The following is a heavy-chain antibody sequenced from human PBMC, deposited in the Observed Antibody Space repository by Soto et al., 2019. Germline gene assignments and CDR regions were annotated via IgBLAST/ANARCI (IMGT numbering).Heavy chain of an antibody. D-gene: IGHD3-10*01. J-gene: IGHJ4*02. CDR2: ISYDGSSK. Sequence: QVQLVESGGGVVQPGRSLRLSCAASGFTFSSHSIQWARQAPGKGLEWVAVISYDGSSKYYADSVKGRFTIPRDNSKNTAYLQMHSLRAEDTAVFYCAREWSTSGDLDYWGQGTLVIVSS. V-gene: IGHV3-30-3*01. CDR3: AREWSTSGDLDY. CDR1: GFTFSSHS.